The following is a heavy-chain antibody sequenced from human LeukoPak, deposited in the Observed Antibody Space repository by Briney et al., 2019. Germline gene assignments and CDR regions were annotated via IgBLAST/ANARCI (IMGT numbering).Heavy chain of an antibody. J-gene: IGHJ4*02. CDR2: INPSGGRT. V-gene: IGHV1-46*01. Sequence: GASVKVSCKASGYTFTSYYMDWVRQAPGQGLEWMGIINPSGGRTTYAQKFQGRVTMTRDTSTSTVYMEMSGLRSEDTAVYYCRREGEYDVRKPGGDYWGQGTLVTVSS. CDR3: RREGEYDVRKPGGDY. CDR1: GYTFTSYY. D-gene: IGHD3-10*01.